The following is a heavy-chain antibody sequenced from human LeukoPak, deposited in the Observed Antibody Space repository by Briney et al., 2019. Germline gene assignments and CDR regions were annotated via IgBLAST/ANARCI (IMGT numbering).Heavy chain of an antibody. J-gene: IGHJ4*02. Sequence: PGRSLRLSCAASGFTFSSYPMHWVRQAPGKGLEWVAVISYDGSNKYYADSVKGRFTISRDNSKNTLYLQMNSLRAEDTAVYYCARDSGTTGTFDYWGQGTLVTVSS. V-gene: IGHV3-30-3*01. CDR2: ISYDGSNK. CDR1: GFTFSSYP. CDR3: ARDSGTTGTFDY. D-gene: IGHD1-7*01.